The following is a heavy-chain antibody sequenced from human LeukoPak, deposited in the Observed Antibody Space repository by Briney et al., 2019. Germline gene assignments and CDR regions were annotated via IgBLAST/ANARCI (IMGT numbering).Heavy chain of an antibody. V-gene: IGHV1-8*01. D-gene: IGHD3-10*01. CDR2: ISPYSGNT. Sequence: ASVKVSCKASGYTFTSYGFNWVRQAPGQRPEWMGWISPYSGNTDYAQKFQDRVTMTRNTSISTAYMELSSLRSDDTAVYYCARVSMFRGVYDVEYYFDYWGGGTLIAVSS. J-gene: IGHJ4*02. CDR1: GYTFTSYG. CDR3: ARVSMFRGVYDVEYYFDY.